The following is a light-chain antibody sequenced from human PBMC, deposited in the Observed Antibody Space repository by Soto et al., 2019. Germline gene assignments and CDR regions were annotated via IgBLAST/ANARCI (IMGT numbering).Light chain of an antibody. CDR2: DAS. CDR1: QTVSRKY. V-gene: IGKV3-20*01. Sequence: EIVLTQSPGTLSLSPGERATLSCRASQTVSRKYLAWYQQRPGQAPRLHIFDASSRATGIPDRFSGSGTGTDFTLTISRLEPEDFAVYYCQQYDNSPFTFGPGTKVDLK. CDR3: QQYDNSPFT. J-gene: IGKJ3*01.